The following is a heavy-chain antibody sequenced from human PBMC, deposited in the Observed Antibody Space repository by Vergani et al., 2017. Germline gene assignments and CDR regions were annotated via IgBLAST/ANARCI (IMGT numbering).Heavy chain of an antibody. Sequence: QVQLQESGPGLVKPSETLSLTCTVSGGSISSHYWSWIRQPPGKGLEWIGYIYYSGGTNYNPSLKSRVTISVDTSKNQFSLKLSSVTAADTAVYYCARRGYSGYDIDYWGQGTLVTVSS. CDR2: IYYSGGT. J-gene: IGHJ4*02. CDR3: ARRGYSGYDIDY. V-gene: IGHV4-59*11. D-gene: IGHD5-12*01. CDR1: GGSISSHY.